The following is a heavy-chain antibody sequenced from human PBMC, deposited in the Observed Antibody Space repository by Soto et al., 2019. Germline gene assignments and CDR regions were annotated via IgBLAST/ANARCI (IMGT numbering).Heavy chain of an antibody. J-gene: IGHJ6*02. V-gene: IGHV4-4*02. CDR3: ASVRGGYYYAMDV. CDR2: IYHSGST. CDR1: GVSISSSNW. D-gene: IGHD3-10*02. Sequence: SETLSLTCAVSGVSISSSNWWSWVRRPPGKGLEWIGEIYHSGSTNYNPSLKSRVTISVDKSKNQFSLKLSSVTAADTAVYYCASVRGGYYYAMDVWGQGTTVTVSS.